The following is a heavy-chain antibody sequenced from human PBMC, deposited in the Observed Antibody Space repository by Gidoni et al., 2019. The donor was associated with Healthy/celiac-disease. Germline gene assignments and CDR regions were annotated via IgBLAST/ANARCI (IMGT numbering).Heavy chain of an antibody. V-gene: IGHV3-9*01. CDR1: GFTFDDFA. J-gene: IGHJ4*02. CDR3: AKDIEDHYYDSSGPFDY. D-gene: IGHD3-22*01. Sequence: EVQLVESGGGLVQPGRSLRLSCAASGFTFDDFAMQWVRQAPGKGLEWVSGISWNSGSIGYADSVKGRFTISRDNAKNSLYLQMNSLRAEDTALYYCAKDIEDHYYDSSGPFDYWGQGTLVTVSS. CDR2: ISWNSGSI.